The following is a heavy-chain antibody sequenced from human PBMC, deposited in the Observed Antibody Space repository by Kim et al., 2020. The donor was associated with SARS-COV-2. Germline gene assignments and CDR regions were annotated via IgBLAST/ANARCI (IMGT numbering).Heavy chain of an antibody. V-gene: IGHV3-7*01. CDR1: GYKFSDHW. CDR3: ARGAPYSDSWC. D-gene: IGHD5-12*01. J-gene: IGHJ4*02. CDR2: IKEDGTSK. Sequence: GGSLRLSCAASGYKFSDHWMNWVRQAPGKGLEWVANIKEDGTSKDYVDSVRGRFTISRDNAKNSLYLQMNGLRSDDTAVYYCARGAPYSDSWCWGQGTLVTVSS.